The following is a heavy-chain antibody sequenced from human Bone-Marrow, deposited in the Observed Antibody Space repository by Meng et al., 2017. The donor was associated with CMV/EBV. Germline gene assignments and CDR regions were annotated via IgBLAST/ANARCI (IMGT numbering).Heavy chain of an antibody. Sequence: ASVKVSCKSSGYTFTGYYMHWVRQAPGQGLEWMGWINPNSGGTNYAQKFQGRVTMTRDTSISTAYMELSRLRSEDTAVYYCARQLLRPHRYFDYWGQGTLVTVSS. V-gene: IGHV1-2*02. CDR3: ARQLLRPHRYFDY. CDR2: INPNSGGT. CDR1: GYTFTGYY. D-gene: IGHD3-16*01. J-gene: IGHJ4*02.